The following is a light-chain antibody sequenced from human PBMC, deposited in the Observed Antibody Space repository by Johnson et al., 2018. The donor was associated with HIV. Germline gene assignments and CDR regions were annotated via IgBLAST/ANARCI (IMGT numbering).Light chain of an antibody. CDR2: KNN. J-gene: IGLJ1*01. Sequence: QSVLTQPPSVSAAPGQKVTISCSGSSFNIGNNYVSWYQQLPGTAPKLLIYKNNKRPSGIPDRFSASKSGASATLGITGLQTGDEADYYCGTWDSSLTSGGIFGTGTKVTVL. V-gene: IGLV1-51*02. CDR1: SFNIGNNY. CDR3: GTWDSSLTSGGI.